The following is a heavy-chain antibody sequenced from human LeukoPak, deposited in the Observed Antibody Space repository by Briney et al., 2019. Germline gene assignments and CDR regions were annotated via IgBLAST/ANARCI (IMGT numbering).Heavy chain of an antibody. D-gene: IGHD3-3*01. Sequence: GRSLRLSCAASGFTFSSYAMHWVRQAPGKGLEWVAVISYDGSNKYYADSVKGRFTISRDNSKNTLYLQMNSLRADDTAVYYCATNYDDSREAFDVWGQGTVVTVSS. V-gene: IGHV3-30-3*01. CDR3: ATNYDDSREAFDV. J-gene: IGHJ3*01. CDR2: ISYDGSNK. CDR1: GFTFSSYA.